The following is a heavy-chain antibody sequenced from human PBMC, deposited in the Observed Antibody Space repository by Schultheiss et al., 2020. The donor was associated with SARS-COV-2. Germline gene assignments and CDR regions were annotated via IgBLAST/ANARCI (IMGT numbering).Heavy chain of an antibody. CDR3: ARVLTTQDY. Sequence: GGSLRLSCAASGFTFSSYSMNWVRQAPGKGLEWGSYISSSSSTIYYADSVKGRFTISRDNAKNSLYLQMYSLRAEDTAVYYCARVLTTQDYWGQGTLVTVAS. CDR2: ISSSSSTI. CDR1: GFTFSSYS. V-gene: IGHV3-48*04. D-gene: IGHD4-11*01. J-gene: IGHJ4*02.